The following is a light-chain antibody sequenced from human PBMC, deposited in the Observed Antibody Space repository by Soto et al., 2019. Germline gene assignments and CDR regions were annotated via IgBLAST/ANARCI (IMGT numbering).Light chain of an antibody. CDR1: QSVDSY. CDR3: QQRSNWRPWT. Sequence: EIELTQSPATLSSSPGERATLSCRASQSVDSYLAWYQQKPGKAPKLLIYDASNRAAGVPSRFSGSGSGTDFTLTITSLEPEDFAVYYCQQRSNWRPWTFGQGTKVEIK. V-gene: IGKV3-11*01. J-gene: IGKJ1*01. CDR2: DAS.